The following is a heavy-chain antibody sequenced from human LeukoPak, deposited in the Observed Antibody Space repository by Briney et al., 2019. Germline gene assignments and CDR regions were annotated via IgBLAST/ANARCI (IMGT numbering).Heavy chain of an antibody. CDR3: AKDREGLSSGYDLEYFDY. CDR1: GFTFSSYA. V-gene: IGHV3-23*01. Sequence: GGSLRLSCAASGFTFSSYAMNWVRQAPGRGLEWVSAISGGGGTTYYADSVKGRFTISRDNSKNTLFLQMNSLRAEDTAVYYCAKDREGLSSGYDLEYFDYWGQGTLVTVSS. D-gene: IGHD5-12*01. CDR2: ISGGGGTT. J-gene: IGHJ4*02.